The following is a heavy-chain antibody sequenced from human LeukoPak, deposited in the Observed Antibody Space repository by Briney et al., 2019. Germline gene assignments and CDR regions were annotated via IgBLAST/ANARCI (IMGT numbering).Heavy chain of an antibody. CDR3: ARVSESRWYRVFDY. J-gene: IGHJ4*02. CDR2: IYYSEST. V-gene: IGHV4-59*01. Sequence: PSETLSLTCTVSGGSISSYYWSWIRQPPGKGREWIGYIYYSESTNHNPSLKSRVTISVDTSKNQFSLKLSSVTAADTAVYYCARVSESRWYRVFDYWGQGTLVTVSS. D-gene: IGHD6-13*01. CDR1: GGSISSYY.